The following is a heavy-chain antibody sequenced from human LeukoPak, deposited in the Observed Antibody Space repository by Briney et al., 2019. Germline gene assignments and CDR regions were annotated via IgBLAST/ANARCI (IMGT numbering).Heavy chain of an antibody. CDR3: ARNRLFSRIAAAGTFLSPSRGGVNWFDP. J-gene: IGHJ5*02. D-gene: IGHD6-13*01. V-gene: IGHV1-2*02. Sequence: ASVKVSCKASGYTFTGYYMHWVRQAPGQGLEWMGWINPNSGGTNYAQKFQGRVTMTRDTSISTAYMELSRLRSDDTAVYYCARNRLFSRIAAAGTFLSPSRGGVNWFDPWGQGTLVTVSS. CDR2: INPNSGGT. CDR1: GYTFTGYY.